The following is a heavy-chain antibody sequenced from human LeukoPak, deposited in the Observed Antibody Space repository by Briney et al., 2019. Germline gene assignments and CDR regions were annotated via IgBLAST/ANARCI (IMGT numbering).Heavy chain of an antibody. J-gene: IGHJ2*01. V-gene: IGHV3-66*01. CDR3: ARVRGSHDWYFDL. CDR2: IYSGGST. Sequence: PGGSLRLSCAASGFTVSSNYMSWVRQAPGKGLEWVSVIYSGGSTYYADSVKGRFTISRDNSKNTLYLQMNSLRAEDTAVYYCARVRGSHDWYFDLWGRGTLVTVSS. CDR1: GFTVSSNY. D-gene: IGHD1-26*01.